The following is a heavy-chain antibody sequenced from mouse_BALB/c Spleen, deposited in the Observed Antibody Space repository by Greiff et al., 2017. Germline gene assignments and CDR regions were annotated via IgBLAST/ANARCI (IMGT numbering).Heavy chain of an antibody. CDR3: ARTGLGDY. Sequence: EVKLMESGGGLVQPGGSRKLSCAASGFTFSSFGMHWVRQAPEKGLEWVAYISSGSSTIYYADTVKGRFTISRDNPKNTLFLQMTSLRSEDTAMYYCARTGLGDYWGQGTTLTVSS. V-gene: IGHV5-17*02. J-gene: IGHJ2*01. CDR2: ISSGSSTI. CDR1: GFTFSSFG. D-gene: IGHD2-4*01.